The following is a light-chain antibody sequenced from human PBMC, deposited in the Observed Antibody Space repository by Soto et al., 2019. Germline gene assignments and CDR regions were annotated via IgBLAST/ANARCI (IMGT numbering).Light chain of an antibody. CDR3: SSYTSSSTLGVV. CDR1: SSDVGGYNY. CDR2: DVS. Sequence: QCALTQPASVSGSPGQSITISCTGTSSDVGGYNYVSWYQQHPGKAPKLMIYDVSNRPSGVSNRFSGSKSGNTASLTISGLQAEDEADYYCSSYTSSSTLGVVFGGGTKVTVL. V-gene: IGLV2-14*01. J-gene: IGLJ2*01.